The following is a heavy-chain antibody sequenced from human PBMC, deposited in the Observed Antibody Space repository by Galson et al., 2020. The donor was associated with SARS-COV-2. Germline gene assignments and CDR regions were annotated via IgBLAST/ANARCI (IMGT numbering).Heavy chain of an antibody. D-gene: IGHD6-13*01. V-gene: IGHV3-21*01. J-gene: IGHJ4*02. CDR2: ISSSSSYI. Sequence: GGSLRLSCAASGFTFSSYSMNWVRQAPGKGLEWVSSISSSSSYIYYADSVKGRFTISRDNAKNSLYLQMNSLRAEDTAVYYCAREVTIAAEGEHFDYWGQGTLVTVSS. CDR1: GFTFSSYS. CDR3: AREVTIAAEGEHFDY.